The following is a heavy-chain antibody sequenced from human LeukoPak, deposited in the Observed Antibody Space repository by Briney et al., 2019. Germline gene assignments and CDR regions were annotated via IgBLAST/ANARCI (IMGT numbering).Heavy chain of an antibody. CDR1: GGSISSYY. Sequence: SETLSLTCTVSGGSISSYYWSWVRQPPGKGPEWIGYIYTSGSTNYNPSLKSRVTISVDTSKNQFSLKLSSVTAADTAVYYCARLHSGYDLYYFDYWGQGTLVTVSS. CDR2: IYTSGST. CDR3: ARLHSGYDLYYFDY. J-gene: IGHJ4*02. V-gene: IGHV4-4*09. D-gene: IGHD5-12*01.